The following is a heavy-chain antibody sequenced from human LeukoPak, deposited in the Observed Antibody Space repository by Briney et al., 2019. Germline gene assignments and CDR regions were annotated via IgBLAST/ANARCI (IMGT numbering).Heavy chain of an antibody. CDR2: INPNSGGT. D-gene: IGHD4-17*01. Sequence: ASVKVSCKASGYTFTGYYMHWVRQAPGQGLEWMGWINPNSGGTNYAQKFQGRVTMTRDTSISTAYMELSRLRSDDTAVYYCARALWTTVTTPRGWFDPWGQGTLVTASS. J-gene: IGHJ5*02. CDR1: GYTFTGYY. CDR3: ARALWTTVTTPRGWFDP. V-gene: IGHV1-2*02.